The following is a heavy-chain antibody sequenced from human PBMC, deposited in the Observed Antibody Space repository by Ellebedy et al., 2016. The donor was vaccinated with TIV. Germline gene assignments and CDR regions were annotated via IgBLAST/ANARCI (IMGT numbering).Heavy chain of an antibody. D-gene: IGHD6-19*01. Sequence: GESLKISCAASGFTFSSYSMNWVRQAPGKGLEWVSYISSSSSTIYYADSVKGRFTISRDNSKNTLYLQMNSLRAEDTAVYYCAKEFVAVAETGWFDPWGQGTLVTVSS. J-gene: IGHJ5*02. CDR3: AKEFVAVAETGWFDP. V-gene: IGHV3-48*01. CDR2: ISSSSSTI. CDR1: GFTFSSYS.